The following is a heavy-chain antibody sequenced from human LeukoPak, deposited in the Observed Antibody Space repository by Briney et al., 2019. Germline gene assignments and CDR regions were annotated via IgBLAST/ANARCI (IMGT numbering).Heavy chain of an antibody. CDR2: ISANGGET. J-gene: IGHJ4*02. CDR1: GFTFSIYA. D-gene: IGHD3-3*01. V-gene: IGHV3-23*01. Sequence: GGSLRLSCAGSGFTFSIYAMNWVRQAPGKGLEWVSSISANGGETHYADSVKGRFTISRDNSKNTLYLQINNPRVEDTAVYYCAKRYYDFPLDYWGQGTLVTVSS. CDR3: AKRYYDFPLDY.